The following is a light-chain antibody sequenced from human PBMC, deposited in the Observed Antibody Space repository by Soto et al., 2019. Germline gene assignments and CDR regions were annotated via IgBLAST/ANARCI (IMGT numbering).Light chain of an antibody. CDR2: GAS. CDR3: QQSGSSPLT. Sequence: EIVLTQSPGTLSLSPGERATLSCRASQSVSSNYLAWYQQKPGQAPRLLIYGASSRATGIPDRFSGSGSGTDFTLTISRLEPEDCAVYHCQQSGSSPLTFGGGTKVEIK. J-gene: IGKJ4*02. V-gene: IGKV3-20*01. CDR1: QSVSSNY.